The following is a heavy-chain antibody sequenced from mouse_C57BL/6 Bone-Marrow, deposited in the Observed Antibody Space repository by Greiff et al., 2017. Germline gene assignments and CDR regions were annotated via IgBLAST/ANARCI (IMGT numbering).Heavy chain of an antibody. J-gene: IGHJ2*01. V-gene: IGHV1-4*01. D-gene: IGHD1-1*01. CDR2: INPSSGYT. Sequence: QVQLKQSGAELARPGASVKMSCKASGYTFTSYTMHWVKQRPGQGLEWIGYINPSSGYTKYNQKFKDKATLTADKSSSTAYMQLSSLTSEDSAVYYCASYGSSYGDFDYWGQGTTLTVSS. CDR1: GYTFTSYT. CDR3: ASYGSSYGDFDY.